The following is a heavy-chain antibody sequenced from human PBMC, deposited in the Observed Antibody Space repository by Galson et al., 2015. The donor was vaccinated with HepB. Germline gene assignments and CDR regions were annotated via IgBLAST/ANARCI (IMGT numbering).Heavy chain of an antibody. D-gene: IGHD4-23*01. J-gene: IGHJ4*02. CDR2: TYYRSKWYN. V-gene: IGHV6-1*01. CDR3: ARVGGNFNRFDY. Sequence: CAISGDSVSSNSAAWNWIRRSPSRGLEWLGRTYYRSKWYNDYAVSVKSRITINPDTSKNQFSLQLNSVTPEDTAVYYCARVGGNFNRFDYWGQGTLVTVSS. CDR1: GDSVSSNSAA.